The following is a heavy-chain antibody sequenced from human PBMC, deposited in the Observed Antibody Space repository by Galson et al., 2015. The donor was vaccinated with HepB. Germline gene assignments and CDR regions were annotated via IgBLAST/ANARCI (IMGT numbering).Heavy chain of an antibody. Sequence: SLRLSCAASGFIFSTYAMSWVRQAPGKGLEWVAAISGSGGTTYYADSMKGRFTISRHNSKNTLYLQINSLRAEDTAIYYCAEGGCDFWSGPWFDPRGQGTLVTVSP. CDR3: AEGGCDFWSGPWFDP. J-gene: IGHJ5*02. V-gene: IGHV3-23*01. D-gene: IGHD3-3*01. CDR2: ISGSGGTT. CDR1: GFIFSTYA.